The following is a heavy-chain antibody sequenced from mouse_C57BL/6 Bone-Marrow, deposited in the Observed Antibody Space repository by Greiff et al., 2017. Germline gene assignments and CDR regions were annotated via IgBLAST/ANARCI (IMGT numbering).Heavy chain of an antibody. CDR1: GFNIKDDY. Sequence: EVKVVESGAELVRPGASVKLSCTASGFNIKDDYMHWVKQRPEQGLEWIGWIVLENGDTEYASKFQGKATITADTSSNTAYLQLSSLTSEDTAVYYCTNSNYVFDYWGPGTTLPVSS. CDR2: IVLENGDT. V-gene: IGHV14-4*01. CDR3: TNSNYVFDY. J-gene: IGHJ2*01. D-gene: IGHD2-5*01.